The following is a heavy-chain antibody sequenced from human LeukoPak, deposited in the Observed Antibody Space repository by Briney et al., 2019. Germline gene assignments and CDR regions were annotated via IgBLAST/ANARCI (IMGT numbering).Heavy chain of an antibody. CDR3: ARDGYRGAGYSDY. CDR1: GGSISSYY. J-gene: IGHJ4*02. V-gene: IGHV4-59*01. Sequence: SETLSLTCTVSGGSISSYYWSWIRQPPGKGLEWIGYIYYSGSTNYNPSLKSRVTISVDTSKNQFSLKLSSVTAADTAVYYCARDGYRGAGYSDYWGQGTLVTVSS. D-gene: IGHD5-18*01. CDR2: IYYSGST.